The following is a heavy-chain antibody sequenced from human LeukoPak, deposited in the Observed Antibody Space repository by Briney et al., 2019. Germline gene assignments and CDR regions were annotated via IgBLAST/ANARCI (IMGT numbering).Heavy chain of an antibody. D-gene: IGHD3-22*01. V-gene: IGHV7-4-1*02. CDR3: VSGIDITGYFNY. CDR1: GYTFSTYP. J-gene: IGHJ4*02. Sequence: GASVKVSCKASGYTFSTYPMNWVRQAPGQGLEWMGWINTNTGSPTYAQGLTGRFVFSLDTSVSTAFLQINSLKAEDTALYYCVSGIDITGYFNYWGQGTLVTVSS. CDR2: INTNTGSP.